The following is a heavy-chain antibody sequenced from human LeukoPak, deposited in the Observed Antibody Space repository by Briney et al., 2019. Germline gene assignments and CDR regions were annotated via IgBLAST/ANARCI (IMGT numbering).Heavy chain of an antibody. Sequence: EAGGSLRLSCAASGFTFDNYAMHWVRQAPGKGLEWLSIISWNSGYIGYADSVKGRFTISRDNAKKSLDLQMNSLRAEDTAFYYCAKVRGTYSSGYLFDYWGQGTLVTVSS. CDR3: AKVRGTYSSGYLFDY. CDR1: GFTFDNYA. V-gene: IGHV3-9*01. CDR2: ISWNSGYI. J-gene: IGHJ4*02. D-gene: IGHD6-19*01.